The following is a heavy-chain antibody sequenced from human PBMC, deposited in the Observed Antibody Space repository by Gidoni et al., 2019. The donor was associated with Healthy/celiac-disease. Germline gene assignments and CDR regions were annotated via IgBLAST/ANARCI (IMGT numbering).Heavy chain of an antibody. J-gene: IGHJ4*02. CDR1: GFTFDDYA. CDR2: MSWNSGSI. D-gene: IGHD3-3*01. CDR3: AKSPRTIFGAHRGGLDY. V-gene: IGHV3-9*01. Sequence: EVQLVESGGGLVQPGRSLRLSCAASGFTFDDYAIHWVRPAPGKGLEWVSGMSWNSGSIGYADSVKGRFTISRDNAKNSLYLQMNSLRAEDTALYYCAKSPRTIFGAHRGGLDYWGQGTLVTVSS.